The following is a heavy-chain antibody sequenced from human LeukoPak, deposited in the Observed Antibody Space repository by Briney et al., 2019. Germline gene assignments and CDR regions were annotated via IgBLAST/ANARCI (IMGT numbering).Heavy chain of an antibody. J-gene: IGHJ4*02. CDR2: IYTSGST. CDR3: ASTRGFFDY. CDR1: GGSISSGSYY. V-gene: IGHV4-61*02. Sequence: PSEALSLTCTVSGGSISSGSYYWSWIRQPAGKGLEWIGRIYTSGSTNYNPSLKSRVTISVDTPKNQFSLKLSSVTAADTAVYYCASTRGFFDYWGQGTLVTVSS.